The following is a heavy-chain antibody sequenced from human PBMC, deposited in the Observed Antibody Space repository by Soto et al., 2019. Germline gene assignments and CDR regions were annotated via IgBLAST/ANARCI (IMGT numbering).Heavy chain of an antibody. CDR1: GGSISSYY. Sequence: SETLSLTCTVSGGSISSYYWSWLRQPAGKGLEWIGRIYTSGSTNYNPSLKSRVTMSVDTSKNQFSLKLSSVTAADTAVYYCARDGRPSTSCDVRVPWGQGPLVTVCS. CDR3: ARDGRPSTSCDVRVP. CDR2: IYTSGST. J-gene: IGHJ5*02. V-gene: IGHV4-4*07. D-gene: IGHD2-2*01.